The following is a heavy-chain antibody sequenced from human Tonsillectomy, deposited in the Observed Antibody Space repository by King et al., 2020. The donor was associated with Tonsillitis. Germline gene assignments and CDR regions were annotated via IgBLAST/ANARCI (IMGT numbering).Heavy chain of an antibody. Sequence: VQLQESGPGLVKPSETLSLTCTVSGGSIGSYYWSWIRQPPGKGLEWIGYIYYSGSTNYNPSLKRRGTISVDTSKNQFSLKLSSVTAADTAVYYCARDQNYYDSSGYYRGGFDYWGQGTLVTVSS. CDR2: IYYSGST. CDR1: GGSIGSYY. J-gene: IGHJ4*02. CDR3: ARDQNYYDSSGYYRGGFDY. D-gene: IGHD3-22*01. V-gene: IGHV4-59*01.